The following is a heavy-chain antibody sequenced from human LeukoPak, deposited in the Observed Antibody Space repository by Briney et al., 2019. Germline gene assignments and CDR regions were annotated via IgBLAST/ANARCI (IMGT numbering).Heavy chain of an antibody. CDR1: GSSITSVSHY. D-gene: IGHD3-16*01. CDR2: IYYTGST. J-gene: IGHJ4*02. CDR3: ARRWGNIVGVTYEY. Sequence: SETLSLTCTISGSSITSVSHYWGWIRQPPGKGLEWIGDIYYTGSTYYSPSLRSRVTMSVHTSENQFSLRLNSVTAVDTAVYYCARRWGNIVGVTYEYWGQGTLVTVSS. V-gene: IGHV4-39*01.